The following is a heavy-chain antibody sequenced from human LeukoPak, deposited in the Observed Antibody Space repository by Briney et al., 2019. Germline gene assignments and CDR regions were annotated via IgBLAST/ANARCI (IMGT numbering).Heavy chain of an antibody. CDR2: IYYSVSS. J-gene: IGHJ4*02. CDR1: GGSISSGGDY. Sequence: SEPLSLTCTVSGGSISSGGDYWSWIRQHRGKGLEWIGYIYYSVSSYYNPSLKSRVTISVDTSKNQFSLKLSSVTAADTAVYYCARERGGLDYWGQGTLVTVSS. V-gene: IGHV4-31*03. CDR3: ARERGGLDY. D-gene: IGHD3-10*01.